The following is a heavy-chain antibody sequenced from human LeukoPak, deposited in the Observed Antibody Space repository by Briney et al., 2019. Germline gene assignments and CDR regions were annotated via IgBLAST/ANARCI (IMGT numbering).Heavy chain of an antibody. CDR3: ARRPGSFWDYWFDH. Sequence: SVKVSCKASGGTFITYEISWVRQAPGQGLEWMGGIIPISGTANYAQKFQGRFTITADESTSTAYMELSSLRSEDTAVYYCARRPGSFWDYWFDHWGQGTLVTVSS. CDR2: IIPISGTA. V-gene: IGHV1-69*13. D-gene: IGHD3-3*01. CDR1: GGTFITYE. J-gene: IGHJ5*02.